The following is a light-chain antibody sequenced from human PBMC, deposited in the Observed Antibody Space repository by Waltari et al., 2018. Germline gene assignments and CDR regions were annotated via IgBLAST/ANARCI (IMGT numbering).Light chain of an antibody. Sequence: SALTQPASVSGSPGQSVTIHCPETSDHVGNYNLVSWYQQHPGKVPQLMIYEGTKRPSGVSNRFSGSKSGNTASLTISGLQAEDEADYYCCSFASTSTLNWVFGGGTKLTVL. CDR2: EGT. CDR3: CSFASTSTLNWV. J-gene: IGLJ3*02. V-gene: IGLV2-23*01. CDR1: SDHVGNYNL.